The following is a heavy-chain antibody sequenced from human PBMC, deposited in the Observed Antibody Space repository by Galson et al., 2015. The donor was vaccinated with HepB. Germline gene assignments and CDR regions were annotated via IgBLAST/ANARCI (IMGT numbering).Heavy chain of an antibody. Sequence: SVKVSCKASGGTFSSYAISWVRQAPGQGLEWMGGIIPIFGTANYAQKFQGRVTVTADESTSTAYMELSSLRSEGTAVYYCAREPPGGFYGSGSYYNGRDYWGQGTLVTVSS. V-gene: IGHV1-69*13. D-gene: IGHD3-10*01. CDR1: GGTFSSYA. CDR3: AREPPGGFYGSGSYYNGRDY. CDR2: IIPIFGTA. J-gene: IGHJ4*02.